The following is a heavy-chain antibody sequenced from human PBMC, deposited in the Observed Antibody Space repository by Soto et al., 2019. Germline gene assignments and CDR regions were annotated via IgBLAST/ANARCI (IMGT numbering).Heavy chain of an antibody. CDR3: ARMMRSSGWIAFFDY. D-gene: IGHD6-19*01. CDR1: GFSLSTSGMC. V-gene: IGHV2-70*01. Sequence: SGPTLVNPTQTLTLTCTFSGFSLSTSGMCVSWIRQPPGKALEWLALIDWDDDKYYSTSLKTRLTISKDTSKNQVVLTMTNMDPVDTATYYCARMMRSSGWIAFFDYWGQGTLVTVSS. J-gene: IGHJ4*02. CDR2: IDWDDDK.